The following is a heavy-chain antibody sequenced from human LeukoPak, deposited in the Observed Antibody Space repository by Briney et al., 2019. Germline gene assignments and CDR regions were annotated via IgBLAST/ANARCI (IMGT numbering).Heavy chain of an antibody. J-gene: IGHJ4*02. CDR3: ARAYQPLGGLSLPDY. V-gene: IGHV7-4-1*02. D-gene: IGHD3-16*02. Sequence: ASVKVSCKASGYSFTTYAMNWLRQAPGQGLEWMGWINPNTGNPAYAPGFTGRFVFSLDTSVSTAYLQISGLKADDTAVYYCARAYQPLGGLSLPDYWGQGTLVSVSS. CDR2: INPNTGNP. CDR1: GYSFTTYA.